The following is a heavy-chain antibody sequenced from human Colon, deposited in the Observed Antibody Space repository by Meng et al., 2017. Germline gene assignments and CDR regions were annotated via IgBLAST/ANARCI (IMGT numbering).Heavy chain of an antibody. CDR3: ARDRKHYGERGWFDP. J-gene: IGHJ5*02. Sequence: VHREGRCPDRVHPSQSLSLPCTVSGSSISSGDYYWSWIRQPPGKGLEWIGYIYYSGSTYSNASLKSRVTISIDRSKNQFSLKLSSVTAADTAVYYCARDRKHYGERGWFDPWGQGTLVTVSS. CDR1: GSSISSGDYY. D-gene: IGHD4-17*01. CDR2: IYYSGST. V-gene: IGHV4-30-4*01.